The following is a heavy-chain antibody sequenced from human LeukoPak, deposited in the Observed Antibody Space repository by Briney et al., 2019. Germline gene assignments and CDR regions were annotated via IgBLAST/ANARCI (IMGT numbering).Heavy chain of an antibody. CDR1: GFTFSIYS. V-gene: IGHV3-21*01. Sequence: GGSLRISCAASGFTFSIYSMSWVRQAPGKGLEWVSYISSSNKYIYYADSVKGRFTISRDNAKNSLYLQMNSLRAEDTAVYYCARGWLPHDNWFDPWGQGTLVTVSS. J-gene: IGHJ5*02. CDR2: ISSSNKYI. D-gene: IGHD6-19*01. CDR3: ARGWLPHDNWFDP.